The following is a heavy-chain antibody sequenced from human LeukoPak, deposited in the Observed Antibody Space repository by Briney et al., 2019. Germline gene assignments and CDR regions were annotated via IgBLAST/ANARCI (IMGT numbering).Heavy chain of an antibody. V-gene: IGHV3-48*04. CDR3: ARPYGSGSRYYYYYMDV. CDR1: GFSFISYG. D-gene: IGHD3-10*01. CDR2: ISSSGSTI. J-gene: IGHJ6*03. Sequence: PGGSLRLSCAASGFSFISYGMHWVRQAPGKGLEWVSYISSSGSTIYYADSVKGRFTISRDNAKNSLYLQMNSLRAEDTAVYYCARPYGSGSRYYYYYMDVWGKGTTVTVSS.